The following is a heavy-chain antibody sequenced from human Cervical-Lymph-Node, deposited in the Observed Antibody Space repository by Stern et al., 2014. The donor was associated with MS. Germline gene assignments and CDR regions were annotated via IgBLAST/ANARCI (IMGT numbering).Heavy chain of an antibody. CDR1: GFTFSSYG. D-gene: IGHD3-22*01. V-gene: IGHV3-33*01. CDR2: TWYDGTTK. J-gene: IGHJ4*02. CDR3: ASQAVVDSDSPMGNS. Sequence: QVQLVESGGGVVQPGRSLRLSCATSGFTFSSYGMHWVRQAPGKGLEWVAVTWYDGTTKYYADSVKGRFTISRDNSKNTLYLQMDSLRAEDTAVYYCASQAVVDSDSPMGNSWGQGTLVTVSS.